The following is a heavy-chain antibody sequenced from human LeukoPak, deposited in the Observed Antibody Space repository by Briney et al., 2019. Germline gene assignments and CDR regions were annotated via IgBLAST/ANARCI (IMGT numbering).Heavy chain of an antibody. CDR1: GASINGFF. Sequence: PSEALSLTCSVSGASINGFFWNWVRQTPEKGLEWIGYVSHRGATTSNPTLKSRVSITIDTSKSQISLTMTSVTAADSAPYYCARDRRGSFYTFDLWGPGTTVSVS. CDR2: VSHRGAT. CDR3: ARDRRGSFYTFDL. J-gene: IGHJ6*02. V-gene: IGHV4-59*01. D-gene: IGHD1-26*01.